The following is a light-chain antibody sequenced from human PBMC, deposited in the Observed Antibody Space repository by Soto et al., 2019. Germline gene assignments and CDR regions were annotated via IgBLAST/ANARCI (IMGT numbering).Light chain of an antibody. V-gene: IGKV3-15*01. J-gene: IGKJ4*01. Sequence: EIVMTQSPATLSVSPGERATLSCRASQSVSSNLAWYQQKPCQAPRLLIYGASTGATGIPARFSGSGSGTEFTLTISSLQSEDFAVYYCQQYNNWPPLTFGGGTKVEIK. CDR1: QSVSSN. CDR2: GAS. CDR3: QQYNNWPPLT.